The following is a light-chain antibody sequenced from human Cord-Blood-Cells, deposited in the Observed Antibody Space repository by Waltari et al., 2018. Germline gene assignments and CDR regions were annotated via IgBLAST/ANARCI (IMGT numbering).Light chain of an antibody. J-gene: IGLJ2*01. V-gene: IGLV3-19*01. CDR2: GKN. Sequence: SSELTQDPAVSVALVQTVRITCQGDILRSYYASWYQQKPGQAPVLVIYGKNNRPSGIPDRFSGSSSGNTASLTITGAQAEDEADYYCNSRDSSGNHVVFGGGTKLTVL. CDR1: ILRSYY. CDR3: NSRDSSGNHVV.